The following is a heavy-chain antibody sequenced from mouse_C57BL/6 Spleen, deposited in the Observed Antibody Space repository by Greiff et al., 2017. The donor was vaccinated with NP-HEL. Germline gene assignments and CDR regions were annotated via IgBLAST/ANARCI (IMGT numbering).Heavy chain of an antibody. J-gene: IGHJ2*01. D-gene: IGHD2-4*01. Sequence: QVQLQQPGAELVRPGSSVKLSCKASGYTFTSYWMHCVKQRPIQGLEWIGNIDPSDSESHYNQKFKDKATLTVYKSSSTDYMQLSSLTSEDSAVYYCARSGGLRRSYYFDYWGKGTTLTVSS. V-gene: IGHV1-52*01. CDR2: IDPSDSES. CDR3: ARSGGLRRSYYFDY. CDR1: GYTFTSYW.